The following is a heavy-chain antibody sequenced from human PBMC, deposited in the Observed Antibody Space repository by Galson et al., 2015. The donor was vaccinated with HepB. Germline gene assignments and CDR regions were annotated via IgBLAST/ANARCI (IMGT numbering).Heavy chain of an antibody. D-gene: IGHD6-13*01. Sequence: SVKVSCKASGYTFTSYDINWARQATGQGLEWMGWMNPNSGNTGYAQKFQGRVTMTRNTSISTAYMELSSLRSEDTAVYYCAREGYSSSWYGYYYYGMDVWGQGTTVTVSS. CDR3: AREGYSSSWYGYYYYGMDV. J-gene: IGHJ6*02. CDR2: MNPNSGNT. CDR1: GYTFTSYD. V-gene: IGHV1-8*01.